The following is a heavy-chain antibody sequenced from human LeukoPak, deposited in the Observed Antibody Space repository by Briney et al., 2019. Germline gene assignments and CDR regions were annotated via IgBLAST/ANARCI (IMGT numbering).Heavy chain of an antibody. D-gene: IGHD3-16*01. V-gene: IGHV4-30-4*08. CDR3: ARDGADYDAFDI. J-gene: IGHJ3*02. CDR2: IYYSGST. CDR1: GGSISSGDYY. Sequence: SETLSLTCTVSGGSISSGDYYWSWIRQPPGKGLEWIGYIYYSGSTYYNPSLKSRVTISVDTSKNQFSLKLSSVTATDTAVYYCARDGADYDAFDIWGQGTMVTVSS.